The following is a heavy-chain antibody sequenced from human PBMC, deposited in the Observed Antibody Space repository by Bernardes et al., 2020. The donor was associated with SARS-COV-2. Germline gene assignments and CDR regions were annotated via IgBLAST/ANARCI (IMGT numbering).Heavy chain of an antibody. CDR2: IDWDDEK. D-gene: IGHD6-13*01. CDR3: AHRLRSRRWYYFDY. Sequence: SGPTLVKPTQTLTLTCTFSGFSLSPSGMCVSWIRQPPGKALEWLARIDWDDEKRYRPSLKSRLTITKDTSKNQVVLTMTNMDPVDTATYYCAHRLRSRRWYYFDYWGQGTLVSVSS. V-gene: IGHV2-5*08. CDR1: GFSLSPSGMC. J-gene: IGHJ4*02.